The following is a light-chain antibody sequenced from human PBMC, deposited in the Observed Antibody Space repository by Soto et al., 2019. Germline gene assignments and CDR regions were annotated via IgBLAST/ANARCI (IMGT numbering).Light chain of an antibody. Sequence: QSVLTQPASVSGSPGQSITISCTGTSSDVGGYNYVSWYQQHPGKAPKLMIYDVSNRPSGVSNRFSGSKSGNTASLTISGLQAEDYADYYCSSYTSSITLYVFGTGTKVTVL. CDR3: SSYTSSITLYV. V-gene: IGLV2-14*01. CDR1: SSDVGGYNY. J-gene: IGLJ1*01. CDR2: DVS.